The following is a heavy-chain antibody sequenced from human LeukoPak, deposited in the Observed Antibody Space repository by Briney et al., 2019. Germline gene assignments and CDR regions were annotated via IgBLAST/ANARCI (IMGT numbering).Heavy chain of an antibody. D-gene: IGHD3-10*01. CDR1: GFTFSSYG. Sequence: GGSLRLSCAASGFTFSSYGMHWVRQAPGKGLEWVAVIWYDGSNKYYADSVKGRFTISGDNSKNTLYLQMNSLRAEDTAVYYCARDRRVRYYGSGSYGYWGQGTLVTVSS. V-gene: IGHV3-33*01. J-gene: IGHJ4*02. CDR2: IWYDGSNK. CDR3: ARDRRVRYYGSGSYGY.